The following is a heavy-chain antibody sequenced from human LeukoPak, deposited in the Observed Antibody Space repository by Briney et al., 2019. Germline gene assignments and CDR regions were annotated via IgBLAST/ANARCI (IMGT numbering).Heavy chain of an antibody. CDR1: GGSISSYH. D-gene: IGHD3-22*01. CDR2: TYYSGST. Sequence: SETLSLTCTVSGGSISSYHWSWIRQPPGKGLEWIGYTYYSGSTNYNPSLKSRVTISVDTSKNQFSLKLSSVTAADTAVYYCASHSYSNAYYYLWGQGTLVTVSS. J-gene: IGHJ4*02. V-gene: IGHV4-59*01. CDR3: ASHSYSNAYYYL.